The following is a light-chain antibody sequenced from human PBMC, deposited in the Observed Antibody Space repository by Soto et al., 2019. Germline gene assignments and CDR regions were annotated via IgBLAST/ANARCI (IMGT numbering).Light chain of an antibody. J-gene: IGLJ1*01. CDR3: SSYTSTSSYV. Sequence: QSALTQPASVSGSPGQSITISCTGTSSDVGGHNYVSWYQQHPGKAPKLMISEVSNRPSGVSNRFSGSKSGNTASLTISGLQAEDEADYYCSSYTSTSSYVFGGGTKLTVL. V-gene: IGLV2-14*01. CDR1: SSDVGGHNY. CDR2: EVS.